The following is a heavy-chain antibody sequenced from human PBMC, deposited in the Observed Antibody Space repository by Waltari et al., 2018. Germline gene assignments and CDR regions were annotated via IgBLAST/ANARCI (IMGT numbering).Heavy chain of an antibody. V-gene: IGHV3-21*06. Sequence: VRLVESGGGRVDPGGSLRLSCVGSGFKFDDYSMNWVRRAPGKGREWVSALNEGGDYNAYADPVEGRFTISRDNDKATLYLDMNDLRVDDTAVYYCARGKAFDPWGQGTRVNVSS. CDR3: ARGKAFDP. CDR1: GFKFDDYS. J-gene: IGHJ5*02. CDR2: LNEGGDYN.